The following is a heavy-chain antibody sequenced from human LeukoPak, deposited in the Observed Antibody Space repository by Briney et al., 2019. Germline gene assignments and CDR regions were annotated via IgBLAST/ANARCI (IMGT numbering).Heavy chain of an antibody. CDR1: GFTFSSYA. V-gene: IGHV3-30-3*01. D-gene: IGHD3-10*01. J-gene: IGHJ6*02. CDR3: ARGSGFGGIYYYGMDV. Sequence: GGSLRLSCAASGFTFSSYAMHWVRQAPGKGLGWVAVISYDGSNKYCADSVKGRFTISRDNSKNTLYLQMNSLRAEDTAVYYCARGSGFGGIYYYGMDVWGQGTTVTVSS. CDR2: ISYDGSNK.